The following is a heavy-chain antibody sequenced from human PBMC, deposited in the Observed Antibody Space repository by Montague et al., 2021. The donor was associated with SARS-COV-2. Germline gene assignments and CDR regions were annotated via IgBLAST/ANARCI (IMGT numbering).Heavy chain of an antibody. D-gene: IGHD1-26*01. CDR3: ASQSGSYYNYFDL. J-gene: IGHJ4*02. Sequence: ILSLTCSVSGSSISSANYYWSWIRQHPGKGLEFIGYIYYSGSSFYNPSLKSRLTISVDTSKNRFFLRLSSVTAADTAIYFCASQSGSYYNYFDLWGQGTLVTVSS. CDR2: IYYSGSS. CDR1: GSSISSANYY. V-gene: IGHV4-31*03.